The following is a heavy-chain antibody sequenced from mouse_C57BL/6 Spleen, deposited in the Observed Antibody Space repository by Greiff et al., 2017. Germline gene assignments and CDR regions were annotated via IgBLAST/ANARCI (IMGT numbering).Heavy chain of an antibody. Sequence: VQLKESGAELVRPGASVKLSCTASGFNIKDDYMHWVKQRPEQGLEWIGWIDPENGDTEYASKFQGKATITADTSSNTAYLQLSSLTSEDTAVYYCTRNWEGFAHWGQGTLVTVSA. CDR3: TRNWEGFAH. CDR1: GFNIKDDY. CDR2: IDPENGDT. D-gene: IGHD4-1*01. V-gene: IGHV14-4*01. J-gene: IGHJ3*01.